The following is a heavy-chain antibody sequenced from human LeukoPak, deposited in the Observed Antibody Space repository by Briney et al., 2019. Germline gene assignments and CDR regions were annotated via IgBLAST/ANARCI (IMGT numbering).Heavy chain of an antibody. CDR1: GYSISSGYY. CDR2: TYHIGST. V-gene: IGHV4-38-2*01. Sequence: SETLSLTCAVSGYSISSGYYWGWIRQPPGKGLEWIGSTYHIGSTYYNPSLKSRVTISVDTSKNRFSLKLSSVTAADTAVYYCGRQDYSNYVGYWGQGILVTVSS. D-gene: IGHD4-11*01. CDR3: GRQDYSNYVGY. J-gene: IGHJ4*02.